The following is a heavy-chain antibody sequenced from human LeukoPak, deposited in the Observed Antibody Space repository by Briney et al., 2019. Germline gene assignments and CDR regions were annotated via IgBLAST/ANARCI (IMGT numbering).Heavy chain of an antibody. CDR3: ASLYLGYCSGGSCYGGAGTYGMDV. D-gene: IGHD2-15*01. Sequence: PGGSLRLSCAASGFTFSSYAMSWVRQAPGKGLEWVSGISGSGGSTYYADSVKGRFTISRDNSKNTLYLQMNSLRAEDTAVYYCASLYLGYCSGGSCYGGAGTYGMDVWGQGTTVTVSS. V-gene: IGHV3-23*01. CDR2: ISGSGGST. CDR1: GFTFSSYA. J-gene: IGHJ6*02.